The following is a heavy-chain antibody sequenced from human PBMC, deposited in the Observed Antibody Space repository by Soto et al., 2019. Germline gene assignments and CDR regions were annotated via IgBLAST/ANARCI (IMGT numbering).Heavy chain of an antibody. CDR1: GYTLTGYY. Sequence: ASLKGSCKSSGYTLTGYYMRWVRQDSVQVLEWMVGIIPIFGTANYAQKFQGRVTITADKSTSTAYMELSSLRSEDTAVYYCARAGTLTYYYDSSGSYYYGMDVWGQGNTVTGSS. D-gene: IGHD3-22*01. CDR3: ARAGTLTYYYDSSGSYYYGMDV. J-gene: IGHJ6*02. CDR2: IIPIFGTA. V-gene: IGHV1-69*06.